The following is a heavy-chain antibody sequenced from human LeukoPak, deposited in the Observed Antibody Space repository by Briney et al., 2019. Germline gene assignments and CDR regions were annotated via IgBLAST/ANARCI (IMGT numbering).Heavy chain of an antibody. CDR3: ATSVLAAAGTGVDY. Sequence: ASVKVSCKASGYTFTGYYMHWVRQASGQGLEWMGRINPNSGGTNYAQKFQGRVTMTRDTSISTAYMELSRLRSDDTAVYYCATSVLAAAGTGVDYWGQGTLVTVSS. CDR1: GYTFTGYY. J-gene: IGHJ4*02. V-gene: IGHV1-2*06. CDR2: INPNSGGT. D-gene: IGHD6-13*01.